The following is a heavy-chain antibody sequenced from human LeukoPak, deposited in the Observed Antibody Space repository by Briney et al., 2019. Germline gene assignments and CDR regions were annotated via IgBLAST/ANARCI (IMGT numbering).Heavy chain of an antibody. CDR1: GFTFSSYC. D-gene: IGHD3-22*01. V-gene: IGHV3-30*02. CDR3: AKDSSVYYYDSSSLYD. J-gene: IGHJ4*02. Sequence: SGGSLRPSCAVSGFTFSSYCMRWVRQAPGKGLEWVAFIRYDGSNKYYADSVRGRFTLSRDNSKNTLYLQMNSRRAEDTAVYYCAKDSSVYYYDSSSLYDWGQGTLVSVSS. CDR2: IRYDGSNK.